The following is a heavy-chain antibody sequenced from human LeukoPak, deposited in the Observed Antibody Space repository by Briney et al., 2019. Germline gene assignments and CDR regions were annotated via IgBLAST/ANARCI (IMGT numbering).Heavy chain of an antibody. Sequence: GGSLTLSCAASGVTFSKHSWSWVRQAPGKGLEWVSSISGGGGNTYYADSVKGRFSIYRDNFKNMVFLQMNSLRGEDTAVYYCAKDPDRFLVGPSRGFDYWGQGTLVTVSS. D-gene: IGHD2-2*01. CDR2: ISGGGGNT. CDR3: AKDPDRFLVGPSRGFDY. J-gene: IGHJ4*02. CDR1: GVTFSKHS. V-gene: IGHV3-23*01.